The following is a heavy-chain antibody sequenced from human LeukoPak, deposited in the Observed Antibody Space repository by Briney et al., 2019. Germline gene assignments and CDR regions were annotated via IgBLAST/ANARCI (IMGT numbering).Heavy chain of an antibody. J-gene: IGHJ5*02. Sequence: GASVKVSCKASGGTFSSYAISWVRQAPGQGLEWMGGIIPIFGTANYAQKFQGRVTITADESTSTAYMELSSLRSEDTAVYYCARVVVAVVPAAMLGTRRRWSDPWGQGTLVTVSS. V-gene: IGHV1-69*13. D-gene: IGHD2-2*01. CDR3: ARVVVAVVPAAMLGTRRRWSDP. CDR1: GGTFSSYA. CDR2: IIPIFGTA.